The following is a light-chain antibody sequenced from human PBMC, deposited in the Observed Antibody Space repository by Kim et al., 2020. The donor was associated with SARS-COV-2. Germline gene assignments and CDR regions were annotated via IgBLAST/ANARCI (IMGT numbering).Light chain of an antibody. V-gene: IGKV1-33*01. Sequence: DIQLTQSPSSLSASVGDRVTITCQASQDISNYVNWYQQKPGKGPKLLIYDASRLETGVPSRFSGSGSGTSFFFTISSLQPEDVATYYCQQYDSLPQYTFGQGTKLEI. CDR3: QQYDSLPQYT. CDR2: DAS. J-gene: IGKJ2*01. CDR1: QDISNY.